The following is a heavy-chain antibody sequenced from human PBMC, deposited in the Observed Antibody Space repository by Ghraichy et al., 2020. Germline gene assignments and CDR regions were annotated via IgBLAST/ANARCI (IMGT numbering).Heavy chain of an antibody. CDR2: ISSSSSYI. CDR3: ARDRVALPGMDY. V-gene: IGHV3-21*01. D-gene: IGHD3-10*01. J-gene: IGHJ4*02. CDR1: GFTFSSYS. Sequence: GGSLRLSCAASGFTFSSYSMNWVRQAPGKGLEWVSSISSSSSYIYYADSVKGRFTISRDNAKNSLYLQMNSLRAEDTAVYYCARDRVALPGMDYWGQGTLVTVSS.